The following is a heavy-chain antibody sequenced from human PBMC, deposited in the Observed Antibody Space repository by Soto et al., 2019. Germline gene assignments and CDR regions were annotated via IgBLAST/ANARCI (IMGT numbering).Heavy chain of an antibody. V-gene: IGHV4-30-4*01. Sequence: QVQLQESGPGLVKPSQTLSLTCTVSGGSISSGDYYWRWIRQPPGKGLEWIGYIFYSGSTYYNPSLKSGVTISVDTSKNQFSLKLSSVTAADTAVYYCARGDYYDSSGYVFVYWGQGTLVTVSS. CDR3: ARGDYYDSSGYVFVY. D-gene: IGHD3-22*01. CDR1: GGSISSGDYY. CDR2: IFYSGST. J-gene: IGHJ4*02.